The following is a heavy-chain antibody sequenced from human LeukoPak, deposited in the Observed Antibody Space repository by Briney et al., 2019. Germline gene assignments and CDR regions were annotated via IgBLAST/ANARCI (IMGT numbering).Heavy chain of an antibody. CDR3: ASQHYGDYYFDS. D-gene: IGHD4-17*01. Sequence: ASLKVSCKTAGYTVTSYYMHWVRQAPGQGLEWMGMINPSGGSTTYAQKFQGRVTMTRDTSTSTVYMELSSLRSEDTAVYYCASQHYGDYYFDSWGQGTLVTVSS. CDR1: GYTVTSYY. CDR2: INPSGGST. J-gene: IGHJ4*02. V-gene: IGHV1-46*01.